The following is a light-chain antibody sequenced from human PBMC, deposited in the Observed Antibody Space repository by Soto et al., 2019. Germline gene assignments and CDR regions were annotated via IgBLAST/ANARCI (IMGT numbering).Light chain of an antibody. V-gene: IGLV4-69*01. Sequence: QLVLTQPPSASASLGASVKLTCTLSSGHNSYAIAWQQQQPEKGPRYLLKLNSDGSHSKGDGIPDRFSGSSSGAERYLTISCLQSEDEADYYCQTWSTDIRVFGGETKLTVL. CDR1: SGHNSYA. CDR3: QTWSTDIRV. CDR2: LNSDGSH. J-gene: IGLJ3*02.